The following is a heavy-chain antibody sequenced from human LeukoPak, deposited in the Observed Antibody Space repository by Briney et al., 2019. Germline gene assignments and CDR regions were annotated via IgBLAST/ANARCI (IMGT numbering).Heavy chain of an antibody. CDR3: IGSGGWPGY. D-gene: IGHD1-26*01. Sequence: GGSLRLSCAASGFTFSSYWMHWVRQAPGKGLVWVSRTASDGSTVYADSVKGRFTISRDNAKDTVYLQMNSLRAEDTAVYYCIGSGGWPGYWGQGTLVTVSS. J-gene: IGHJ4*02. CDR1: GFTFSSYW. CDR2: TASDGST. V-gene: IGHV3-74*01.